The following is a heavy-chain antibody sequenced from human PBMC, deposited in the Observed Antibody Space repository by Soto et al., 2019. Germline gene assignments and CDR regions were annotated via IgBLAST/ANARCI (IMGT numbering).Heavy chain of an antibody. CDR1: AYSFTSYW. D-gene: IGHD6-19*01. Sequence: PGESLKISCNGSAYSFTSYWIGWVRQTPGKGLEWMGIIFPGDSETRYSPSFQGQVTISVDKSINTAYLQWSSLNHSDTAIYYCARNAPVAGSTLDYWAQGTLVTVSS. J-gene: IGHJ4*02. V-gene: IGHV5-51*01. CDR2: IFPGDSET. CDR3: ARNAPVAGSTLDY.